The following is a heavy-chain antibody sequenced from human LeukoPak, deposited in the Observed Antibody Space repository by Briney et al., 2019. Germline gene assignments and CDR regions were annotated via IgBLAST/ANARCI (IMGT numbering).Heavy chain of an antibody. V-gene: IGHV4-61*02. Sequence: SQTLSLTCTVSGGFITSGRYYWSWIRQPAGKELEWIGRIESTGNTNYNPSLNSRVTISVDTSKNQFSLKLSSVTAADTAVYYCARYHVLNRGVNWFDPWGQGILVTVSS. CDR2: IESTGNT. J-gene: IGHJ5*02. CDR3: ARYHVLNRGVNWFDP. D-gene: IGHD2-2*01. CDR1: GGFITSGRYY.